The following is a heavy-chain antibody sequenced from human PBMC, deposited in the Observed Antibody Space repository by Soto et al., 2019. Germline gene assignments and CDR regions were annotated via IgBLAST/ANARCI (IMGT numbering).Heavy chain of an antibody. D-gene: IGHD6-13*01. Sequence: QVQLVESGGGLVKPGGSLRLSCAASGFTFSDYYMSWIRQAPGKGLEWVSYISSSGSTIYYADPVKGRFTISRDNAKNSLYLQMNSLRAEDTAVYYCARVNPYSSSWSFYYYYYMDVWGKGTTVTVSS. V-gene: IGHV3-11*01. CDR1: GFTFSDYY. J-gene: IGHJ6*03. CDR3: ARVNPYSSSWSFYYYYYMDV. CDR2: ISSSGSTI.